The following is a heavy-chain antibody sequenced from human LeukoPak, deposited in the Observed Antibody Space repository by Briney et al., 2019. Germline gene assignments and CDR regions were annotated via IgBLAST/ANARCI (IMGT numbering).Heavy chain of an antibody. Sequence: GSLRLSCVASGFTFSSYSMNWVRQAPGKGLEWVSSISSSSSYIYYADSVKGRFTISRDNAKNSLYLQMNSLRAEDTAVYYCARVGSSGYYHDAFDIWGQGTMVTVSS. CDR1: GFTFSSYS. D-gene: IGHD3-22*01. J-gene: IGHJ3*02. CDR3: ARVGSSGYYHDAFDI. CDR2: ISSSSSYI. V-gene: IGHV3-21*01.